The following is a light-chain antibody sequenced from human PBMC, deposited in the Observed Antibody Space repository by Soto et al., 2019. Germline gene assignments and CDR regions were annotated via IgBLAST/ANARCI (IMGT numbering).Light chain of an antibody. CDR3: QQYNSYPYT. V-gene: IGKV1-16*02. CDR1: QAISNS. Sequence: DIQMTQSPSSLSASVGDRVTISCRASQAISNSLAWLQQKPGKAPKSLMYAASRLQSGVPAKFSGSGSGTDFTLTISSPQAEDFAIYYCQQYNSYPYTFGQGTKLEIK. CDR2: AAS. J-gene: IGKJ2*01.